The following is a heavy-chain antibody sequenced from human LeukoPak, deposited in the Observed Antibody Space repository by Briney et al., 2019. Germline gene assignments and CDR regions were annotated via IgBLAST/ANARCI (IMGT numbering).Heavy chain of an antibody. J-gene: IGHJ4*02. CDR3: ARGLNRGIAVAGLGY. D-gene: IGHD6-19*01. V-gene: IGHV3-33*01. CDR1: GFTFSSCG. Sequence: GSLRLSCAASGFTFSSCGMHWVGQAPGKGLEWVAVIWYDGSNKYYADSVKGRFTISRDNSKNTLYLQMNSLRAEDTAVYYCARGLNRGIAVAGLGYWGQGTLVTVSS. CDR2: IWYDGSNK.